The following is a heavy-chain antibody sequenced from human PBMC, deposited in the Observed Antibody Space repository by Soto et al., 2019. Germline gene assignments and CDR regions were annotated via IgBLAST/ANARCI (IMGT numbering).Heavy chain of an antibody. CDR1: GASITSHY. V-gene: IGHV4-59*08. CDR3: ARPVGRAPAVWYFDL. CDR2: IYYYSGST. J-gene: IGHJ2*01. Sequence: QVQLQESGPGLVKPAETLSLTCTVSGASITSHYWSWIRQPPGKGLEWLGYIYYYSGSTDYNPFLKSRLTMSVDTSKNQRSLRLTSVTDADTAVYYCARPVGRAPAVWYFDLWGRGVLVKVSS.